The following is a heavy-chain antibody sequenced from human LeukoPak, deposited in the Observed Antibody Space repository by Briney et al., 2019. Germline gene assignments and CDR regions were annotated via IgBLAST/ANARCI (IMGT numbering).Heavy chain of an antibody. CDR3: ARWKPRSDALDV. V-gene: IGHV3-21*01. CDR1: GFTFTTYS. Sequence: PGGSLRLSCEASGFTFTTYSMTWVRQTPGEGLEWVSSISTRDTFINYADSVKGRFTISRDNAKNSLFLQMTSLSAEDTAMYYCARWKPRSDALDVWGKGTMVMVSS. CDR2: ISTRDTFI. D-gene: IGHD1-1*01. J-gene: IGHJ3*01.